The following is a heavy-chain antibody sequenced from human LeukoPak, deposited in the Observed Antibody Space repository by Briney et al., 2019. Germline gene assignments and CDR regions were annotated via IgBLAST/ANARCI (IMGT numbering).Heavy chain of an antibody. CDR3: ARESGSYDF. D-gene: IGHD1-26*01. J-gene: IGHJ4*02. V-gene: IGHV3-7*01. Sequence: DSVKGRFTISRDNAKDSLYLQMNSLRAEDTAFYYCARESGSYDFWGQGTLVTVPS.